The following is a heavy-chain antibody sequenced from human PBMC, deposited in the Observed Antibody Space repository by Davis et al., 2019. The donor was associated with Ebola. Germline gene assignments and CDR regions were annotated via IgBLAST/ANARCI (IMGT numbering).Heavy chain of an antibody. CDR2: INPSGGST. J-gene: IGHJ6*02. V-gene: IGHV1-46*03. CDR3: ARDLKQPRPSYYDGMDV. CDR1: GYTFTNYY. Sequence: AASVKVSCKASGYTFTNYYMHWVRQAPGQGLEWMGIINPSGGSTSYAQKFQGRVTMTRDTSTSTVYMELSSLKPDDTAVYYCARDLKQPRPSYYDGMDVWGQGTTVTVSS. D-gene: IGHD6-6*01.